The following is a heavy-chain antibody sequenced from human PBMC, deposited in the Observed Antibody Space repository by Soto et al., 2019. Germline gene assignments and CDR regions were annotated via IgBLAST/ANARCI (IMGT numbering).Heavy chain of an antibody. CDR3: ARVVITPSDYYYGMDV. V-gene: IGHV1-69*13. D-gene: IGHD3-22*01. Sequence: ASVKVSCKASGGTFSSYAISWVRQAPGQGLEWMGGIIPIFGTANYAQKFQGRVTITADESTSTAYMELSSLRSEDTAVYYCARVVITPSDYYYGMDVWGQGTTVTVSS. CDR2: IIPIFGTA. J-gene: IGHJ6*02. CDR1: GGTFSSYA.